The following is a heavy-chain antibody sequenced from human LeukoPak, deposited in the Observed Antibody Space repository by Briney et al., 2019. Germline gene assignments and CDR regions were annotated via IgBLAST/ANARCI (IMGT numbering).Heavy chain of an antibody. J-gene: IGHJ3*02. V-gene: IGHV5-51*01. CDR1: GYSFTSYW. Sequence: GESLKISCKGSGYSFTSYWIGWVRQMPGKGLEWMGIIYPGDSDTRYSPSFQGQVTISANKSISTAYLQWSSLKASDTAMYYCASPRNCRGCEERFDIWGQGTMVTVSS. CDR3: ASPRNCRGCEERFDI. CDR2: IYPGDSDT. D-gene: IGHD2-15*01.